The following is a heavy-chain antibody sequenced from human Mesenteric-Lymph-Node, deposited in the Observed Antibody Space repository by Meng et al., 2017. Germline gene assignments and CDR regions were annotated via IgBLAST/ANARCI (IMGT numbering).Heavy chain of an antibody. CDR2: FYISGST. CDR1: GASISSYY. CDR3: ARFYYSANSYNWLYFGMDV. D-gene: IGHD1-20*01. J-gene: IGHJ6*02. Sequence: PETLSLTCTVSGASISSYYSSWIRQPAGDGLEWIGRFYISGSTNYNPSVKSRVAMSVDTSKNQFSLMLSSVTPADTALYYCARFYYSANSYNWLYFGMDVWGQGTPVTVSS. V-gene: IGHV4-4*07.